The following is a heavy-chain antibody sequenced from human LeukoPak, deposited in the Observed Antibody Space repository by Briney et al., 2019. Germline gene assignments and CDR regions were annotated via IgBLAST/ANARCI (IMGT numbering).Heavy chain of an antibody. J-gene: IGHJ4*02. CDR1: GFTFSSYE. V-gene: IGHV3-48*03. D-gene: IGHD3-22*01. CDR3: ARDTRVVVINYYFDY. Sequence: PGGSLRLSCAASGFTFSSYEMNWVRQAPGKGLEWVSYISSSGSTIYYADSVKGRFTISRDNSKNTLYLQMNSLRAEDTAVYYCARDTRVVVINYYFDYWGQGTLVTVSS. CDR2: ISSSGSTI.